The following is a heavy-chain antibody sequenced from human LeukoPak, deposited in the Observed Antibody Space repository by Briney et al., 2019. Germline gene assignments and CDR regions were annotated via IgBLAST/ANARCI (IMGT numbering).Heavy chain of an antibody. CDR2: ISSRSSYI. CDR3: AREATVLTDY. J-gene: IGHJ4*02. V-gene: IGHV3-21*01. Sequence: GGSLRLSCAASGFTFSSYSMSWVRQAPGEGLEWVSSISSRSSYIYYADSVKGRFTISRDNAKNSLYLQMNSLRVEDTAVYYCAREATVLTDYWGQGTLVTVSS. CDR1: GFTFSSYS. D-gene: IGHD1-14*01.